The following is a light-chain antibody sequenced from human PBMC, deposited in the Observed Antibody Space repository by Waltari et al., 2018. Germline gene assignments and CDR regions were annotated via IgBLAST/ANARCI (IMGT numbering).Light chain of an antibody. V-gene: IGKV3-15*01. J-gene: IGKJ3*01. CDR3: QQYNRWPPIT. CDR2: AAS. CDR1: QSVADN. Sequence: EVVMTQSPASLSLSPGQRVTLSCRASQSVADNIAWYQHKPGQAPRLLIYAASTRATGIPAMFTGSGSETEFSLTISSLQSEDFAVYFCQQYNRWPPITFGPGTKVEI.